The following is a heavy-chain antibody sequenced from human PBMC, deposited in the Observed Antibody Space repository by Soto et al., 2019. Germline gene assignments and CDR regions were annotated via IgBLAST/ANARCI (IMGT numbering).Heavy chain of an antibody. Sequence: EEQVSESGGGFVQPGGSLRLSCAASGFNFNTFAMSWIRQAPGKGLEWVSHISSSGGSRDYADSVRGRFTISRDNSKNVLFLQMNSLRADDTGTYYCAKDPPSPWTANWVDPWGKGTLVTVSS. J-gene: IGHJ5*02. D-gene: IGHD1-1*01. V-gene: IGHV3-23*01. CDR2: ISSSGGSR. CDR1: GFNFNTFA. CDR3: AKDPPSPWTANWVDP.